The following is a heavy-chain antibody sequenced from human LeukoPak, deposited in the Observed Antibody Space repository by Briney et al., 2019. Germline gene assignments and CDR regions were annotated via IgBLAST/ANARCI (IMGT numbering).Heavy chain of an antibody. CDR3: ARSYGDYVWFSAFDI. V-gene: IGHV4-34*01. J-gene: IGHJ3*02. CDR1: GESFSGYY. CDR2: INHSGST. Sequence: SETLSLTCAVSGESFSGYYWSWIRQPPGKGLEWLGEINHSGSTNYNPSLKSRVTISVDTSKNQFSLKLSSVTAADTAVYYCARSYGDYVWFSAFDIWGQGKMVTVSS. D-gene: IGHD4-17*01.